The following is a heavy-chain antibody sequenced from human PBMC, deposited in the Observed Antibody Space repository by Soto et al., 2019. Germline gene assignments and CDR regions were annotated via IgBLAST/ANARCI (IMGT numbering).Heavy chain of an antibody. J-gene: IGHJ4*02. CDR2: IYHSGST. D-gene: IGHD1-26*01. CDR3: ARALGATSDYFDY. CDR1: GYSISSGYY. Sequence: SETLSLTCAASGYSISSGYYWGWIRQPPGKGLEWIGSIYHSGSTYYNPSLKSRVTISVDASKNQFSLKLSSVTAADTAVYYCARALGATSDYFDYWGQGTLVTVSS. V-gene: IGHV4-38-2*01.